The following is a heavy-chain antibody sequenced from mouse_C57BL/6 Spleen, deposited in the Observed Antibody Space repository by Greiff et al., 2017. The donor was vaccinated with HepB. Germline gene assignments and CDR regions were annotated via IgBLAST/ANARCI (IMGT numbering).Heavy chain of an antibody. CDR2: ISGGGGNT. J-gene: IGHJ3*01. V-gene: IGHV5-9*01. CDR1: GFTFSSYT. Sequence: EVKLMESGGGLVKPGGSLKLSCAASGFTFSSYTMSWVRQTPEKRLEWVATISGGGGNTYYPDSVKGRFTISRDNAKNTLYLQMSSLRSEDTALYYCARHDHGSSLWFAYWGQGTLVTVSA. CDR3: ARHDHGSSLWFAY. D-gene: IGHD1-1*01.